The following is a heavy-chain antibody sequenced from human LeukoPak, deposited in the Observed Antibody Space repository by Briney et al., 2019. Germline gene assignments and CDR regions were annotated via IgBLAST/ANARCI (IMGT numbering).Heavy chain of an antibody. Sequence: GSLRLSCAASGFTFINFGMHWVRQAPGKGLEWVAVTAYDGSNEYYTDSVKGRFTISRDNSKNTLNLQMNSLRAEDTAVYYCARDMRGDYGDYSSSDYYYGMDVWGQGTTVTVSS. CDR1: GFTFINFG. D-gene: IGHD4-17*01. J-gene: IGHJ6*02. V-gene: IGHV3-30*03. CDR3: ARDMRGDYGDYSSSDYYYGMDV. CDR2: TAYDGSNE.